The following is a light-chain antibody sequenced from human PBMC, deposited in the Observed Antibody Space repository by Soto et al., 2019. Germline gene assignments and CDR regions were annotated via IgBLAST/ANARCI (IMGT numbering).Light chain of an antibody. V-gene: IGKV1-5*01. J-gene: IGKJ2*01. CDR2: DAS. Sequence: DIQMTQSPAALSASVGDRVTITCRASQTINNWLAWYQQKPGKAPKVLIYDASNLESGVPSRFSGSISGTAFTLTINSLQTDDFATYYCHHYHTFSQFPFGQGTTLEIK. CDR3: HHYHTFSQFP. CDR1: QTINNW.